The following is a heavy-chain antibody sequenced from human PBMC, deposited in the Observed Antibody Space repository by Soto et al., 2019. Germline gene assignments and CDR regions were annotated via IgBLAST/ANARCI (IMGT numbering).Heavy chain of an antibody. D-gene: IGHD3-3*01. CDR1: GYTFTSYG. Sequence: ASVKVSCKASGYTFTSYGISWARQAPGQGPEWMGWISAYNGNTNYAQKLQGRVTMTTDTSTSTAYMELRSLRSDDTAVYYCARGFLEWLSPSFDYWAQGTLVTVSS. CDR3: ARGFLEWLSPSFDY. V-gene: IGHV1-18*01. J-gene: IGHJ4*02. CDR2: ISAYNGNT.